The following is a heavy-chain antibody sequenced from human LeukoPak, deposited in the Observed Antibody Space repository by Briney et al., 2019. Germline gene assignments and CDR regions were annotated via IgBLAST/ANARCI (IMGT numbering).Heavy chain of an antibody. V-gene: IGHV4-34*01. D-gene: IGHD5-24*01. J-gene: IGHJ4*02. Sequence: PSETLSLTCAVYGESFSGYYWSWIRQPPGKGLEWIGEINHSGSTNYNPSLKSRVTISVDTSKNQFSLKLSSVTAADTAVYYCARVEIAVSLRFDYWGQGTLVTVSS. CDR3: ARVEIAVSLRFDY. CDR1: GESFSGYY. CDR2: INHSGST.